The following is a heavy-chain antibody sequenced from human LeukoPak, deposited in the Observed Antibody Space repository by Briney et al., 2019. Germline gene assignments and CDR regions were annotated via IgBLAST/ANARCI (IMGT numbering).Heavy chain of an antibody. CDR1: GFTFSAYA. CDR2: IGSDNKP. J-gene: IGHJ6*02. Sequence: GGSLRLSCEASGFTFSAYAMTWVRQAPGKGLEWVSSIGSDNKPHYSESVKGRFAISRDNSKNTLFLQLHNLRVEDTAVYYCARGYYYGMDVWGQGTTVTVSS. V-gene: IGHV3-69-1*01. CDR3: ARGYYYGMDV.